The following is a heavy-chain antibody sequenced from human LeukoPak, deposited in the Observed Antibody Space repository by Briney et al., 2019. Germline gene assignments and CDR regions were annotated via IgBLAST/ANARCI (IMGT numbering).Heavy chain of an antibody. CDR2: ISGSGGST. J-gene: IGHJ6*02. V-gene: IGHV3-23*01. Sequence: GGSLRLSCAASGFTFSSSAMSWVRQAPGKGLEWVSAISGSGGSTYYADSVKGRFTTSRDNSKNTLYLQMNSLRAEDTAVYYCAKNSYGHSYYYYCYGMDVWGQGTTVTVSS. CDR3: AKNSYGHSYYYYCYGMDV. CDR1: GFTFSSSA. D-gene: IGHD5-18*01.